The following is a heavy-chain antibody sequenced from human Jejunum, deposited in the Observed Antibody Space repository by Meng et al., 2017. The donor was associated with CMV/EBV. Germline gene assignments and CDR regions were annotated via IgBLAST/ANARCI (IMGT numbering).Heavy chain of an antibody. D-gene: IGHD3-10*01. V-gene: IGHV4-59*01. CDR1: IGSCY. CDR2: ISSSGTT. Sequence: IGSCYWTWIRQTPEKGLEWIGYISSSGTTNYHPSLKSRLTMSVDASQNQFSLNLRSVTAADTAVYHCARGRVYYYGWNPPYAMDVWGRGTTVTVSS. J-gene: IGHJ6*02. CDR3: ARGRVYYYGWNPPYAMDV.